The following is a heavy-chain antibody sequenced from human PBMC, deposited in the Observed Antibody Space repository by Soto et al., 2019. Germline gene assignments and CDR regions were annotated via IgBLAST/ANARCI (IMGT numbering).Heavy chain of an antibody. CDR1: GYTFTGYN. V-gene: IGHV1-2*02. CDR3: ARVRVASGWYNSPDY. CDR2: INPNSGAT. J-gene: IGHJ4*02. Sequence: ASVKVSCKASGYTFTGYNMHWVRQAPGQGLEWMGWINPNSGATDFAQKFQGRVTMTRDTSISTASMELSRLRSDDTAMYYCARVRVASGWYNSPDYWGQGTLVTVSS. D-gene: IGHD6-19*01.